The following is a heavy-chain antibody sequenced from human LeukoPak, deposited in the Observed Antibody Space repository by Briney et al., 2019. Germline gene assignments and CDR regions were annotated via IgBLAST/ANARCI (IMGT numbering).Heavy chain of an antibody. J-gene: IGHJ4*02. CDR1: GFTFSSYS. V-gene: IGHV3-21*01. Sequence: GGSLRLSCAASGFTFSSYSMNWVRQAPGKGLEWVSSISSNSSYIYYADSVKGRFTISRDNAKNSLYLQMNSLRAEDTAVYYCARDQDSYGQDYYDSSGYYRWGQGTLVTVSS. CDR2: ISSNSSYI. D-gene: IGHD3-22*01. CDR3: ARDQDSYGQDYYDSSGYYR.